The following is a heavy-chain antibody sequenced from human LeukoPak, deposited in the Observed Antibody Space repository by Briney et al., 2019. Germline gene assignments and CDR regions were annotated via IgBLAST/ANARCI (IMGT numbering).Heavy chain of an antibody. CDR1: GASISSGSSY. CDR3: ARTIRYQLLSKWLRLSGFDY. CDR2: IHNSGGT. J-gene: IGHJ4*02. Sequence: SETLSLTCTVSGASISSGSSYWSWIRQPAGEGLEWIGRIHNSGGTIYNPSLNSRVTISVDTSKNQVSLKLTSVTAADTAVYYCARTIRYQLLSKWLRLSGFDYWGQGTLVTVSS. V-gene: IGHV4-61*02. D-gene: IGHD2-2*01.